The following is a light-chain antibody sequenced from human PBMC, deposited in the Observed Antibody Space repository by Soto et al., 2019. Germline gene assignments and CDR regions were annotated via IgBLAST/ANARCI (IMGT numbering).Light chain of an antibody. J-gene: IGLJ1*01. V-gene: IGLV2-8*01. CDR3: SSYAGNNSD. CDR2: EVR. CDR1: SSNVGGYNH. Sequence: QRVLTQPPSASGSPGQSVTISCTATSSNVGGYNHVSRSQPHTGKAPKLLISEVRKRPAGAPDRFSGSKSGHKASLTVSGLQAEDEADYYCSSYAGNNSDFGNGRKVTVL.